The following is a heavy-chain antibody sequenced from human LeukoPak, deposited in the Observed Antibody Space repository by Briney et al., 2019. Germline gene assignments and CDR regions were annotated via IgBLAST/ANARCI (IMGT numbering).Heavy chain of an antibody. CDR1: GYTFTSNY. CDR2: ISPSGGST. V-gene: IGHV1-46*01. CDR3: ARVVLGHCTNGVCAGWFDP. Sequence: ASVKVSCKAFGYTFTSNYMHWVRQAPGQGPEWMGVISPSGGSTTYAQKLQGRVTMTTDTSTSTAYMELRSLRSDDTAVYYCARVVLGHCTNGVCAGWFDPWGQGTLVTVSS. D-gene: IGHD2-8*01. J-gene: IGHJ5*02.